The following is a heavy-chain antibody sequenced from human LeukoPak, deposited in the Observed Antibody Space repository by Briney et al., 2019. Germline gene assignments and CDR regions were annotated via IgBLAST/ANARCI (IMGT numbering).Heavy chain of an antibody. CDR1: GFTFSSYE. D-gene: IGHD5-12*01. Sequence: GGSLRLSCAASGFTFSSYEMNWVRQAPGKGLEWVSYISSSGSTIYYSDSVKGRFTISRDNAKNSLYLQMNSLRAEDTAVYYCARDAYSGYDFDYWGQGTLVTVSS. V-gene: IGHV3-48*03. CDR3: ARDAYSGYDFDY. J-gene: IGHJ4*02. CDR2: ISSSGSTI.